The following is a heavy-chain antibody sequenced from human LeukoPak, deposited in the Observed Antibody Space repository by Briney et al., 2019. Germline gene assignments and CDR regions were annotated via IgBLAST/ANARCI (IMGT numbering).Heavy chain of an antibody. CDR3: AKAPAYDTSGYYSDF. CDR2: ISGSGSNT. V-gene: IGHV3-23*01. D-gene: IGHD3-22*01. CDR1: GFTFSCYV. J-gene: IGHJ4*02. Sequence: GGSLRLSCAASGFTFSCYVMTWVRQAPGKGLEWVSAISGSGSNTYYADSVKGRFTISRDNSKNTLYLQMDSLRAEDTAVYYCAKAPAYDTSGYYSDFWGQGTLVTVSS.